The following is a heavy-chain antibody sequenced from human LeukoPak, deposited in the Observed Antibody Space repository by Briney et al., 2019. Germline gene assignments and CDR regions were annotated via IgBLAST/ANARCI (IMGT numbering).Heavy chain of an antibody. CDR2: INQDGSEQ. Sequence: PGGCLRLSCAASGFTFSSSWMSWVPQAPGKGLEWVANINQDGSEQYYVDSAKGRFTISGDNAKSSLYLQMNSLRDEDTAVYYCVRGAGGMDYWGQGALVTVSS. J-gene: IGHJ4*02. V-gene: IGHV3-7*05. CDR3: VRGAGGMDY. D-gene: IGHD3-16*01. CDR1: GFTFSSSW.